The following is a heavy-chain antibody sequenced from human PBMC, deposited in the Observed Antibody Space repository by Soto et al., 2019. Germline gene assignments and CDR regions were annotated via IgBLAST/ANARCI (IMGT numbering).Heavy chain of an antibody. CDR3: TRVENYNWKWDV. D-gene: IGHD1-20*01. Sequence: GGSLRLSCAASGFTFSAYDMHWVRQTTGKGLEWVSAIGAADDPYYLGSVKGRFTISRDNAKTSLYLQMSSLRVEDTAVYYCTRVENYNWKWDVWGQGTTVTVSS. CDR1: GFTFSAYD. CDR2: IGAADDP. J-gene: IGHJ6*02. V-gene: IGHV3-13*05.